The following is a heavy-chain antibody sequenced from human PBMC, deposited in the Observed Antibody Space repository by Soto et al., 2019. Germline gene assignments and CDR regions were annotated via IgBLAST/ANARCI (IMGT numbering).Heavy chain of an antibody. V-gene: IGHV4-59*08. J-gene: IGHJ5*01. Sequence: SETLSVTCTVSGGSISRYSWNWNRQPARKGTEWIGYSYYSGSTDDNTSQKSRSTISVVTAKNQFALSMTTVTAGETGLYYCTKQRGKYGLRQFYPWGQGTLLTVYS. CDR1: GGSISRYS. D-gene: IGHD3-10*01. CDR2: SYYSGST. CDR3: TKQRGKYGLRQFYP.